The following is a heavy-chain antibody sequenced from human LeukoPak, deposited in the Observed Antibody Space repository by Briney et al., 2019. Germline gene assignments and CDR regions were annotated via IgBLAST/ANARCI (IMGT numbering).Heavy chain of an antibody. V-gene: IGHV1-24*01. D-gene: IGHD2-2*01. CDR3: ATGYCSSTNCFGRFDY. CDR2: FDPEDGEI. J-gene: IGHJ4*02. CDR1: VYTLTELS. Sequence: ASVKVSCKVSVYTLTELSMHWARQAPGKGLEWMGGFDPEDGEIIYAQKFQGRVTMTEDASTDTAYMELSSLRSEDTAVYYCATGYCSSTNCFGRFDYWGQGTLVTVSS.